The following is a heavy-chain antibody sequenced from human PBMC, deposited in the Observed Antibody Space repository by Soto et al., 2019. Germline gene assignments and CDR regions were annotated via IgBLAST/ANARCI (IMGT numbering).Heavy chain of an antibody. D-gene: IGHD3-10*01. CDR3: ARDRYYYGSGSYYTTSGIPPDDY. CDR2: INHSGST. CDR1: GGSFSGYY. J-gene: IGHJ4*02. V-gene: IGHV4-34*01. Sequence: PSETLSLTCAVYGGSFSGYYWSWIRQPPGKGLEWIGEINHSGSTNYNPSLKSRVTISVDTSKNQFSLKLSSVTAADTAVYYCARDRYYYGSGSYYTTSGIPPDDYWGQGTLVTVSS.